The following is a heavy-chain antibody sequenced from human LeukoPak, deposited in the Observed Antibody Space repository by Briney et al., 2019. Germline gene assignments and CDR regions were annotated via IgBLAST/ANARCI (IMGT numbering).Heavy chain of an antibody. CDR2: TSDRGDYT. J-gene: IGHJ4*02. D-gene: IGHD4/OR15-4a*01. Sequence: GGSLRLSCAASGFTFSSYSMSWVRQAPGRGLEWVSGTSDRGDYTYYADSVKGRFTISRDTSKNTLYLQMNSLRAEDTALYFCAKKAQYDGHYPLDYWGQGTLVTVSA. V-gene: IGHV3-23*01. CDR1: GFTFSSYS. CDR3: AKKAQYDGHYPLDY.